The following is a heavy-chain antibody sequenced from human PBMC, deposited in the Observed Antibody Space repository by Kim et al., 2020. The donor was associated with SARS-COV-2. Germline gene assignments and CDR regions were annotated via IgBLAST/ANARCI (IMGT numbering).Heavy chain of an antibody. CDR1: GFTFDDYA. CDR2: ISWNSGSI. V-gene: IGHV3-9*01. D-gene: IGHD6-13*01. J-gene: IGHJ4*02. CDR3: AKGSIAAAGSWIDY. Sequence: GGSLRLSCAASGFTFDDYAMHWVRQAPGKGLEWVSGISWNSGSIGYADSLKGRFTIPRDNAKNSLYLQMNSLRAEDTALYYCAKGSIAAAGSWIDYWGQGTLVTVSS.